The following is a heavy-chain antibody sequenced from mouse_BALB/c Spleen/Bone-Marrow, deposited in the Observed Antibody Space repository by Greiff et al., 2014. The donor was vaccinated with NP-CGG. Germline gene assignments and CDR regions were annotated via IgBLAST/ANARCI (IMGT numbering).Heavy chain of an antibody. J-gene: IGHJ3*01. Sequence: VKLMESGAELVKPGASVKLSCTASGFNIKNTYIHWVKQRPEQGLEWIGRIDPANVNTKYDPQFQGKATITADTSSNTAYLQHSKLTSEETEVYYCASYYFGSSLFAYWGQGTLVTVSA. CDR2: IDPANVNT. CDR1: GFNIKNTY. V-gene: IGHV14-3*02. CDR3: ASYYFGSSLFAY. D-gene: IGHD1-1*01.